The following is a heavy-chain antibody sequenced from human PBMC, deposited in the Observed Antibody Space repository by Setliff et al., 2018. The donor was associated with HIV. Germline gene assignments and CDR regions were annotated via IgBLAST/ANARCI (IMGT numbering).Heavy chain of an antibody. CDR3: NIYYYYYMDV. CDR2: IYSTGST. J-gene: IGHJ6*03. V-gene: IGHV4-59*11. Sequence: SETLSLTCTVSGPSINIHYWSWIRQSPGKAFEWIGYIYSTGSTNYNPSLQSRVTISADTSKNQFSLTLSSVTAAYTAVYYCNIYYYYYMDVWGKGTTVTVSS. CDR1: GPSINIHY.